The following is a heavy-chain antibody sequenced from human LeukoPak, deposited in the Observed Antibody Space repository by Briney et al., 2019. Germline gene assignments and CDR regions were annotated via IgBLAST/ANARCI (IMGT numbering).Heavy chain of an antibody. CDR3: AREMYYYDSSGYYRRTRFDY. Sequence: GGSLRLSCAASGFTFSSYSMNWVRQAPGKGLEWVSYISSSSSTIYYADSVKGRFSISRDNAKSSLYLQMNSLRAEDTAVYYCAREMYYYDSSGYYRRTRFDYWGQGTLVTVSS. CDR2: ISSSSSTI. V-gene: IGHV3-48*04. D-gene: IGHD3-22*01. J-gene: IGHJ4*02. CDR1: GFTFSSYS.